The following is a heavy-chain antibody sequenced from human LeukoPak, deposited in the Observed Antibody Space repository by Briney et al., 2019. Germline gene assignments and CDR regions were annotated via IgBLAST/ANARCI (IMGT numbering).Heavy chain of an antibody. J-gene: IGHJ6*03. CDR2: IIPNFGTA. CDR1: AGTFSIYA. CDR3: ARSSTTDPRADYYYYMDV. D-gene: IGHD2-2*01. V-gene: IGHV1-69*06. Sequence: ASVTVSFTSSAGTFSIYAISWVRQRPGQGLEWMGRIIPNFGTANYAHKFQGRVTITADKSTSTAYMELSSLRSEDTAVYYCARSSTTDPRADYYYYMDVWGKGTTVTVSS.